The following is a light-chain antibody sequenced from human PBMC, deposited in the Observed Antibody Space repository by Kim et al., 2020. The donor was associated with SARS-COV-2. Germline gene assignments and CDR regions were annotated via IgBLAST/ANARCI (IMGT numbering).Light chain of an antibody. CDR2: AAS. CDR1: QRISNY. Sequence: GDRVTITCRRSQRISNYLIWYQQKPRKAPQLLIYAASSLLSGVPSRFSGSGSGTEFSLTLSSVQPEDSATYYCQQSYSAPWTFGQGTKLEI. J-gene: IGKJ2*02. CDR3: QQSYSAPWT. V-gene: IGKV1-39*01.